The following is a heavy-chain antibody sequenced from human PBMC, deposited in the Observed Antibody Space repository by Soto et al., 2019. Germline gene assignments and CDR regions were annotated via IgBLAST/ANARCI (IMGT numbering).Heavy chain of an antibody. CDR3: ARDQLIVVVPAAMYMDV. J-gene: IGHJ6*03. Sequence: ASVKVSCKASGYTFTSYGISWVRQAPGQGLEWMGWISAYNGNTNYAQKLQGRVTMTTDTSTSTAYMELRSLRSDDTAVYYCARDQLIVVVPAAMYMDVWGKGTTVTVSS. D-gene: IGHD2-2*01. V-gene: IGHV1-18*01. CDR1: GYTFTSYG. CDR2: ISAYNGNT.